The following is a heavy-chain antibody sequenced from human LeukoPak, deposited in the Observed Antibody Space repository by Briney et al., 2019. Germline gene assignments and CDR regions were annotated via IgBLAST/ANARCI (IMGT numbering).Heavy chain of an antibody. CDR2: IRYDGSNK. Sequence: PGGSLRLSCAASGFTFSSYGMHWVRQAPGKGLEWVAFIRYDGSNKYYADSVKGRFTISRDNSKNTLYLQMNSLRAEDTAVYYCANAQWLGTYFDYWGQGTLVTVSS. D-gene: IGHD6-19*01. V-gene: IGHV3-30*02. CDR3: ANAQWLGTYFDY. J-gene: IGHJ4*02. CDR1: GFTFSSYG.